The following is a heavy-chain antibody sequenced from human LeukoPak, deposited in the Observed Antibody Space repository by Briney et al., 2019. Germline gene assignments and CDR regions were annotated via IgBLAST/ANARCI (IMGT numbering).Heavy chain of an antibody. CDR3: ARELGGGAAAGTGGMDV. D-gene: IGHD6-13*01. Sequence: GGSLRLSCAASGFTFSSYAMHWVRQAPGKGLEWVAVISYDGSNKYYADSVKGRFTISRDNSKDTLYLQMNSLRAEDTAVYYCARELGGGAAAGTGGMDVWGQGTTVTVSS. CDR1: GFTFSSYA. V-gene: IGHV3-30-3*01. CDR2: ISYDGSNK. J-gene: IGHJ6*02.